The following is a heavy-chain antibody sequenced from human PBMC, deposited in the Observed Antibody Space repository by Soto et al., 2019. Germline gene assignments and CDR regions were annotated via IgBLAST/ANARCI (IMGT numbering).Heavy chain of an antibody. V-gene: IGHV4-30-2*01. Sequence: QLQLQESGSGLVKPSQTLSLTCAVSGGSISSGGYSCNWIRQPPGEGLVWIGYIYHSGSTYYNPSLKSRVTISVDRSKNQFSLKLSSVTAADTAVYYCARGVTTVTTFDYWGQGTLVTVSS. CDR2: IYHSGST. CDR1: GGSISSGGYS. D-gene: IGHD4-17*01. J-gene: IGHJ4*02. CDR3: ARGVTTVTTFDY.